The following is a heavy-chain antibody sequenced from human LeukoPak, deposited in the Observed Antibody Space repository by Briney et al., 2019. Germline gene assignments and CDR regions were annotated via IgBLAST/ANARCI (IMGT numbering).Heavy chain of an antibody. CDR1: GFTFSSYA. D-gene: IGHD6-19*01. J-gene: IGHJ3*02. CDR2: ISGSGGST. V-gene: IGHV3-23*01. Sequence: PGGSLRLSCAASGFTFSSYAMSWVRQAPGKGLEWVSAISGSGGSTYYADSVKGRFTISRDNSKNTLDLQMNSLRAEDTAVYYCAKSPPPSSSSGWYLAAFDIWGQGTMVTVSS. CDR3: AKSPPPSSSSGWYLAAFDI.